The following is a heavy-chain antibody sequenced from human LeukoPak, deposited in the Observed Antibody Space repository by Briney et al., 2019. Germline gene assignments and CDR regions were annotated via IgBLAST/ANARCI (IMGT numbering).Heavy chain of an antibody. V-gene: IGHV1-69*13. D-gene: IGHD3-10*01. CDR1: GGTFSSYA. Sequence: SVKVPCKASGGTFSSYAISWVRQAPGQGLEWMGGIIPIFGTANYAQKFQGRVTITADESTSTAYMELSSLRSEDTAVYYCARDGGTMVRGVTSSPGRYYYYYMDVWGKGTTVTVSS. J-gene: IGHJ6*03. CDR2: IIPIFGTA. CDR3: ARDGGTMVRGVTSSPGRYYYYYMDV.